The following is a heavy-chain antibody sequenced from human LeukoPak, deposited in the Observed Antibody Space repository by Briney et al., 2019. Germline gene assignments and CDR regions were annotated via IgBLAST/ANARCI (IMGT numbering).Heavy chain of an antibody. J-gene: IGHJ4*02. CDR3: AKGDSYGHY. V-gene: IGHV3-30*18. CDR1: GFTFSSYG. D-gene: IGHD5-18*01. Sequence: GGSLRLSCAASGFTFSSYGMHWARQAPGKGLEWVAVISYDGSNKYYADSVKGRFTISRDNSKNTLYLQMNSLRAEDTAVYYCAKGDSYGHYWGQGTLVTVSS. CDR2: ISYDGSNK.